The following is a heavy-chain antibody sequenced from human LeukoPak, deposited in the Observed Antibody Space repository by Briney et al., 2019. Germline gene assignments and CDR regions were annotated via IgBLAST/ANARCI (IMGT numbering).Heavy chain of an antibody. V-gene: IGHV3-23*01. CDR2: ISNSGDRT. J-gene: IGHJ4*01. CDR1: GITFSSHG. D-gene: IGHD1-26*01. Sequence: GGSLRLSCVASGITFSSHGMGWVRQAPGRRLEYIAGISNSGDRTYYLDSVKGRFFISRDNSKNTLYLQMNSVRSEDTALYYCAKPSGSGVDYWGQGTRVTVSS. CDR3: AKPSGSGVDY.